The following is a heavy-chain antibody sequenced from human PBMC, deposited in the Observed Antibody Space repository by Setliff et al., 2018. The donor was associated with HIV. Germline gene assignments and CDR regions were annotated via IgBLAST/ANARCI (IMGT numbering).Heavy chain of an antibody. J-gene: IGHJ4*02. Sequence: PSETLSLTCNVSGVSFTSSTYYWGWVRQPPGKGLEWIGSISYSGTTYYKSSLKSRVTISVDTSESHFSLRLSSVSAADTGVYYCAIRDRSFDFWSGNYQRDFWSQGTLVTV. CDR3: AIRDRSFDFWSGNYQRDF. D-gene: IGHD3-3*01. CDR1: GVSFTSSTYY. CDR2: ISYSGTT. V-gene: IGHV4-39*02.